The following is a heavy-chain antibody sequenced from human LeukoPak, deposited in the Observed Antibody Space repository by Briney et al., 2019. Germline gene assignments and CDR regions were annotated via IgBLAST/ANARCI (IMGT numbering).Heavy chain of an antibody. V-gene: IGHV1-69*06. CDR2: IIPVFGTA. D-gene: IGHD4-11*01. CDR1: GGTFSSYA. Sequence: SVKVSCKASGGTFSSYAISWVRQAPGQGLEWMGGIIPVFGTANYAQKFQGRVTITADKSTSTAYMELSSLRSEDTAVYYCAREGGDVRTTYYYYGMDVWGKGTTVTVSS. CDR3: AREGGDVRTTYYYYGMDV. J-gene: IGHJ6*04.